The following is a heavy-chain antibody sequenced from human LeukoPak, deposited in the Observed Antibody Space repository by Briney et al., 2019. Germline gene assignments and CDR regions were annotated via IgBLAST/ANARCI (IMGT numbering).Heavy chain of an antibody. CDR3: TRNSGWYGVS. J-gene: IGHJ4*02. Sequence: GGSLRLSCTAAGFTLSIYEMTWIRQAPGKWLEWVASIDYSGDTTYYAASVKGRFTISRDNSKSTLFLQLSSLRADDTAVYSCTRNSGWYGVSWGQGTLVTVYS. CDR2: IDYSGDTT. D-gene: IGHD6-19*01. V-gene: IGHV3-23*01. CDR1: GFTLSIYE.